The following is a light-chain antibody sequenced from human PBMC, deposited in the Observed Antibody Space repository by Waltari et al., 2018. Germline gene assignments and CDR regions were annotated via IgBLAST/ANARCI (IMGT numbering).Light chain of an antibody. Sequence: IQMTQSPSPLSASLGDRVTITCQASQGITNFLNWYQQKPGTAPKVLIYDASRLERGVPSRFSGSGSGTDFTFTITSLQPEDVATYYCQQYHNLPLTFGGGTKVEIK. V-gene: IGKV1-33*01. CDR1: QGITNF. J-gene: IGKJ4*01. CDR2: DAS. CDR3: QQYHNLPLT.